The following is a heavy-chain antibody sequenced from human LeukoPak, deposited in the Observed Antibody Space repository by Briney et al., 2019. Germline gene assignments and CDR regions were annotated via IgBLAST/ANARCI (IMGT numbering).Heavy chain of an antibody. CDR3: ARVRYSGSYYGHDAFDI. CDR2: IYRSGST. CDR1: GGSISSPNW. V-gene: IGHV4-4*02. D-gene: IGHD1-26*01. J-gene: IGHJ3*02. Sequence: SGTLSLTCAVPGGSISSPNWWTWVRQPPGKGLEWIGEIYRSGSTNYNPSLKSRVTMSVDKSKNQFSLKMTSVTAADTAVYYCARVRYSGSYYGHDAFDIWGQGTMVTVSS.